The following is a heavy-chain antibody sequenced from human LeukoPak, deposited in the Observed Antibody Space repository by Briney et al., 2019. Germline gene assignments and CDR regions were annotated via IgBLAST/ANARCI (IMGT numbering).Heavy chain of an antibody. J-gene: IGHJ4*02. CDR1: GFTFSSYW. CDR2: IKHDGSER. CDR3: ATPALDY. V-gene: IGHV3-7*01. Sequence: GGSLRLSCAASGFTFSSYWMSWIRQAPGKGLEWVANIKHDGSERYYMDSVKGRFTISIDKAKNSLYLQMNSLRAEDTAVYYCATPALDYWGQGTLVTVSS.